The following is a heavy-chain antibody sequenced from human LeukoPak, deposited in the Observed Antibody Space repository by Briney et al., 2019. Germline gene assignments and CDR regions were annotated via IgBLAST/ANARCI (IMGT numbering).Heavy chain of an antibody. CDR1: GFTFSSYA. J-gene: IGHJ4*02. CDR3: ARYCTFRTCSGTKFDY. D-gene: IGHD1-1*01. CDR2: IKPDGSEK. V-gene: IGHV3-7*01. Sequence: GGSLRLSCAASGFTFSSYAMSWVRQAPGKGLEWAANIKPDGSEKYYLDSVKGRFTFSRDNAKNSLYLQMNSLRAEDTAVYFCARYCTFRTCSGTKFDYWGQGTLVTVSS.